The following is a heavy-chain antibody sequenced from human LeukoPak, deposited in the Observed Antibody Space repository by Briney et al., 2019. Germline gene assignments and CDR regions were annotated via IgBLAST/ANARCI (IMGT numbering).Heavy chain of an antibody. D-gene: IGHD4-17*01. V-gene: IGHV3-30*03. CDR1: GFTFSRHG. CDR2: ISNDGSRK. CDR3: ARDKDGYGDYVAY. Sequence: GGSLRLSCAPSGFTFSRHGMHWVRQAPGKGLEWVAIISNDGSRKYYAHSVEGRFTISRDNSKNTLYLQMNSLRAEDTAVYYCARDKDGYGDYVAYWGQGTLVTVSS. J-gene: IGHJ4*02.